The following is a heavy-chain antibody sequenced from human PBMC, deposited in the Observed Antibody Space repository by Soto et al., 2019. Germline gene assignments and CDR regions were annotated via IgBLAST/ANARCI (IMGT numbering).Heavy chain of an antibody. J-gene: IGHJ4*02. Sequence: GGSLRLSCAASGFTFSSYSMNWVRQAPGKGLEWVSSISSSSSYIYYADSVKGRFTISRDNAKNSLYLQMNSLRAEDTAVYYCARSRGSGSYFSWDFDYWGQGTLVTVSS. CDR1: GFTFSSYS. CDR3: ARSRGSGSYFSWDFDY. D-gene: IGHD3-10*01. CDR2: ISSSSSYI. V-gene: IGHV3-21*01.